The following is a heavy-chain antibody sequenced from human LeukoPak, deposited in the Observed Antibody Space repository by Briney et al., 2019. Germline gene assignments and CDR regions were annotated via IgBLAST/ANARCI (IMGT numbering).Heavy chain of an antibody. J-gene: IGHJ4*02. CDR2: ISGSGGST. Sequence: PGGSLRLSCAGSGFRFSSHAMSWVRQAPGKGLEWVSAISGSGGSTYYADSVKGRFTISRDNSKNTLFLQMNSLRAEDTAVYTCAKGKVNHLGGLDYWGQGTLVTVSS. V-gene: IGHV3-23*01. D-gene: IGHD1-14*01. CDR1: GFRFSSHA. CDR3: AKGKVNHLGGLDY.